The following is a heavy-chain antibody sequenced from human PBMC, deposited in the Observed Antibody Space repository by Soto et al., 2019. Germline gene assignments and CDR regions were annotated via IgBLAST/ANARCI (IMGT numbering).Heavy chain of an antibody. D-gene: IGHD1-26*01. Sequence: QVQLVESGGGLVKPGGSLRLSCAASGFIFSDYYMSWIRQAPGKGLEWVSYISHTGSSIYYADSVKGRFTISRDNAKKSLYLQITSLRAEDTAVYYCARAVASYDAFDIWGQGTMVTVSS. J-gene: IGHJ3*02. V-gene: IGHV3-11*01. CDR1: GFIFSDYY. CDR3: ARAVASYDAFDI. CDR2: ISHTGSSI.